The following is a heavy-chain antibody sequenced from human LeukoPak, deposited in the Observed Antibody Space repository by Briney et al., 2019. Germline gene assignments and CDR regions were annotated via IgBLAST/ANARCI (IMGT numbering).Heavy chain of an antibody. V-gene: IGHV4-4*07. CDR2: IYTSGST. Sequence: SETLSLTCTVSGGSISSYYWSWIRQPAGKGLEWIGRIYTSGSTNYNPSLKSRVTMSVDTSKNQFSLKLSSVTAADTAVYYCARGATFGLEKVYYMDVWGKGTTVTVSS. D-gene: IGHD3-3*01. J-gene: IGHJ6*03. CDR3: ARGATFGLEKVYYMDV. CDR1: GGSISSYY.